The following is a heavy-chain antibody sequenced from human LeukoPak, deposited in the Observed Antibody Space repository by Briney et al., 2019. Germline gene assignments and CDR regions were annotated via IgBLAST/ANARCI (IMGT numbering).Heavy chain of an antibody. CDR2: ISSSGSTI. D-gene: IGHD3-10*02. J-gene: IGHJ6*04. Sequence: GGSLRLSCAASGFTFTNYTMNWVRQAPGKGLEWVSYISSSGSTIYYADSVKGRFTISRDNAKNSLYLQMNSLRAEDTAVYYCAELGITMIGGVWGKGTTVTISS. CDR3: AELGITMIGGV. CDR1: GFTFTNYT. V-gene: IGHV3-48*04.